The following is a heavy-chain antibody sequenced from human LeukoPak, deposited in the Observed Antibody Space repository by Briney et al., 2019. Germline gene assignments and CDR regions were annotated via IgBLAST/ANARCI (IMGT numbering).Heavy chain of an antibody. J-gene: IGHJ4*02. CDR2: IKQDGSKR. V-gene: IGHV3-7*01. D-gene: IGHD3-16*01. CDR1: GLTYTNYW. CDR3: ARGSMHVYHLYTDY. Sequence: PGGSLRLSCAASGLTYTNYWVSWFRQAPGKGLEWVASIKQDGSKRYYVDSVKGRFTISRDNAKTSLFLQLRSLRVEDTAVYYCARGSMHVYHLYTDYWGQGTLVTVSS.